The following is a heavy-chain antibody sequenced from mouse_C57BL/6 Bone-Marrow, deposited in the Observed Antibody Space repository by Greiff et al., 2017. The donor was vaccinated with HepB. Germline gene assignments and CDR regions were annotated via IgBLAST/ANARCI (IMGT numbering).Heavy chain of an antibody. J-gene: IGHJ1*03. CDR2: IDPNSGGT. D-gene: IGHD1-1*01. CDR1: GYTFTSYW. V-gene: IGHV1-72*01. Sequence: VQLQQPGAELVKPGASVKLSCKASGYTFTSYWMHWVKQRPGRGLEWIGRIDPNSGGTKYNEKFKRKATLTVDKPSSTAYMQLSSLTSEDSAVYYCARSRHYGSSYGWYFDVWGTGTTVTVSS. CDR3: ARSRHYGSSYGWYFDV.